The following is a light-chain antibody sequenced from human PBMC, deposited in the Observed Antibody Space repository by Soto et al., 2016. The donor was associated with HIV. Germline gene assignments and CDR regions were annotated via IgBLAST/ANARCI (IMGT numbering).Light chain of an antibody. CDR1: NIGSKS. V-gene: IGLV3-21*03. CDR2: DDS. CDR3: QVWDRNTDQYV. Sequence: SYELTQPPSVSVAPGKTARINCGGNNIGSKSVQWCQQKPGQAPVVVVYDDSDRPSGIPERFSGSNSGNTATLTISRVEAGDEADYYCQVWDRNTDQYVFGTGTKVSVL. J-gene: IGLJ1*01.